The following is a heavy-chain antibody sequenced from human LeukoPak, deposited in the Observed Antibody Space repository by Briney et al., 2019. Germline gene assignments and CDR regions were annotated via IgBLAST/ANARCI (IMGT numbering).Heavy chain of an antibody. J-gene: IGHJ6*02. CDR2: ISSSSSYI. CDR1: GFTFSSYS. Sequence: PGGSLRLSCAASGFTFSSYSMNWVRQAPGKGLEWVSSISSSSSYIYYADSVKGRFTISRDNAKNSLYLQMNSLRAEDTAVYYCAKDTVTFRIAAAGMDVWGQGTTVTVSS. D-gene: IGHD6-13*01. CDR3: AKDTVTFRIAAAGMDV. V-gene: IGHV3-21*01.